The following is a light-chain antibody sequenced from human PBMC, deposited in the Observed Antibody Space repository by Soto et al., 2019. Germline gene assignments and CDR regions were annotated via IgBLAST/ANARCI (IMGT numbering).Light chain of an antibody. V-gene: IGLV2-11*01. J-gene: IGLJ3*02. Sequence: QSVLTQPRSVSGSPGQSVTISCTGTSSDVGGYKHVSWYQQHPGKAPKVMIYDVSKRPSGVPDRFSGSKSGNTASLTISGLQAEDEADYYCCSYAGSYTFVFGGGTKVTVL. CDR3: CSYAGSYTFV. CDR2: DVS. CDR1: SSDVGGYKH.